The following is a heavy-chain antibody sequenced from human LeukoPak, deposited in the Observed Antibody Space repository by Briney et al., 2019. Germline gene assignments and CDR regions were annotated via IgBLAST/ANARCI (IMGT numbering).Heavy chain of an antibody. D-gene: IGHD1-26*01. J-gene: IGHJ4*02. V-gene: IGHV3-23*01. CDR2: ISGSGGST. Sequence: GGSLRLSCAAAGFSFRDYPMGWVRRASGKRLEWVSAISGSGGSTYYADSVKGRFTISRDNSRNTLYLQMNSLRAEDTAVYYCAKLDSGSYGSVFDYWGQGTLVTVSS. CDR1: GFSFRDYP. CDR3: AKLDSGSYGSVFDY.